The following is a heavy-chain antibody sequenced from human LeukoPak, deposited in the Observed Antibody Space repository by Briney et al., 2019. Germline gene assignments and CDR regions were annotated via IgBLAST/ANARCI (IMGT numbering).Heavy chain of an antibody. CDR1: GVSLTSYY. CDR2: IHTSGST. Sequence: SETLPLTCTVSGVSLTSYYWSWIRQPAGKGLEWIGRIHTSGSTNYNSSLKTRVTMSVDTSKNQFSLKLSSVTAADTAVYYCARDSYYYDSSGYPSLDYWGQGTLVTVSS. V-gene: IGHV4-4*07. CDR3: ARDSYYYDSSGYPSLDY. D-gene: IGHD3-22*01. J-gene: IGHJ4*02.